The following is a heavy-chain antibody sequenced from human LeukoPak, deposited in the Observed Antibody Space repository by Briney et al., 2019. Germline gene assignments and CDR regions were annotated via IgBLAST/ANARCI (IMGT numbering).Heavy chain of an antibody. CDR1: GFSFSSHG. J-gene: IGHJ4*02. Sequence: GGSLRLSCAASGFSFSSHGMSWVRQAPGKGLEWVSGIIGGAGSTYYADSAKDRFTISRDNTKNSLYLQMNSLRAEDTAVYYCVGGDYWGQGTLVTVSS. CDR3: VGGDY. CDR2: IIGGAGST. V-gene: IGHV3-23*01.